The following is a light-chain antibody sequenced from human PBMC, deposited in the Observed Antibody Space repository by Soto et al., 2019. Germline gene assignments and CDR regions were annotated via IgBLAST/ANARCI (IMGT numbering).Light chain of an antibody. Sequence: SYELTKQPSVSVAPGQTARITCGGNNIGRKSVHWYQQKPGQAPVLVVYDDSDRPSGIPERFSGSNSGNTATLTISRVEAVDEDDYYCQVWDSSSDHRVVFGGGTKLTVL. CDR3: QVWDSSSDHRVV. CDR2: DDS. V-gene: IGLV3-21*02. CDR1: NIGRKS. J-gene: IGLJ2*01.